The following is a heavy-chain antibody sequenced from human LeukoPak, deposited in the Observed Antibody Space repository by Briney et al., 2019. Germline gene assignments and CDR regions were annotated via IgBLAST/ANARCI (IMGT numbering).Heavy chain of an antibody. CDR2: INHSGST. CDR1: GGSFSGYY. Sequence: SETLSLTCAVYGGSFSGYYWSWIRQPPGKGLEWIGEINHSGSTNYNPSLKSRVPISVDTSKNQFSLKLSSVTAADTAVYYCARGRPDAFDIWGQGTMVTVSS. V-gene: IGHV4-34*01. J-gene: IGHJ3*02. CDR3: ARGRPDAFDI.